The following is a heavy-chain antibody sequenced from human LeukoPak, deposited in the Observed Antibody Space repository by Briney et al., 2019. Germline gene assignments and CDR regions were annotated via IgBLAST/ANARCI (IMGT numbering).Heavy chain of an antibody. V-gene: IGHV1-8*01. J-gene: IGHJ4*02. Sequence: ASVKVSCKASGYTFTSYDLNWVRRATEQGLEWMGWMSPASGNTGYAQEFQGRVTMTRDTSVSTAYMELNSLRSEDTAVYYCARGPPNWGFDSWGQGTLVTVSS. CDR3: ARGPPNWGFDS. CDR1: GYTFTSYD. CDR2: MSPASGNT. D-gene: IGHD7-27*01.